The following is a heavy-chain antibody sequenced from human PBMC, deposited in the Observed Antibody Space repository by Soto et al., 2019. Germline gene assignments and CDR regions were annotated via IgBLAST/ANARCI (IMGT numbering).Heavy chain of an antibody. CDR2: INHSGST. Sequence: QVQLQQWGAGLLKPSETLSLTCAVYGGSFSGYYWTWIRQPPGKGLEWNGEINHSGSTNYNPSLKSRVTITVDTSKNQFSLKLTSVTAADTAVYYCARDKITGLFDYWGQGTLVTVSS. CDR1: GGSFSGYY. V-gene: IGHV4-34*01. CDR3: ARDKITGLFDY. J-gene: IGHJ4*02. D-gene: IGHD2-8*02.